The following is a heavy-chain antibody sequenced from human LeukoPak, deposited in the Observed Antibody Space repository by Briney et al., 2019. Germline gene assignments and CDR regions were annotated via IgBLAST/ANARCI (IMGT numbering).Heavy chain of an antibody. D-gene: IGHD3-16*01. J-gene: IGHJ6*02. Sequence: GRSLRLSCEASGFTFFNYGVHWVRQAPGKGLEWVSLISYDGGNQKYAGSVKGRFTISRDNSKNTVYLQLNSLRAEDTAVYYCAKDRRMMSAYYGMDVWGQGTTVIVSS. V-gene: IGHV3-30*18. CDR2: ISYDGGNQ. CDR1: GFTFFNYG. CDR3: AKDRRMMSAYYGMDV.